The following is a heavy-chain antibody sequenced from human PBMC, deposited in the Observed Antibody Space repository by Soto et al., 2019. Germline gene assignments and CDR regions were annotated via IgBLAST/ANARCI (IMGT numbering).Heavy chain of an antibody. CDR2: MNPNSGDT. CDR1: GYTFTSYD. D-gene: IGHD3-10*01. CDR3: ARGLKMLRVFGLKTYYYYYMDV. V-gene: IGHV1-8*01. Sequence: QVHLVQSGAEVKKPGASVKVSCKASGYTFTSYDINWVRQVAGQGLEWMGWMNPNSGDTPYAQEFQGRVTMSRNTSISIAYMELSSLRPADTAVYYCARGLKMLRVFGLKTYYYYYMDVWGKGTTVTLSS. J-gene: IGHJ6*03.